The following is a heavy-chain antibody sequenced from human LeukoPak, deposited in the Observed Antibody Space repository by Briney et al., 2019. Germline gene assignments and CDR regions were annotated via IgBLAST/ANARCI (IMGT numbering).Heavy chain of an antibody. Sequence: GGSLRLSCAASGFTVSDSYMTWVRQAPGKGLEWVSGIYSGGGTSSADSVKGRFTISIDNSKDTLYLQMNNLRVEDAAVYFCARGPTFDCWGQGTLVTVSS. CDR3: ARGPTFDC. D-gene: IGHD4-11*01. J-gene: IGHJ4*02. V-gene: IGHV3-53*01. CDR1: GFTVSDSY. CDR2: IYSGGGT.